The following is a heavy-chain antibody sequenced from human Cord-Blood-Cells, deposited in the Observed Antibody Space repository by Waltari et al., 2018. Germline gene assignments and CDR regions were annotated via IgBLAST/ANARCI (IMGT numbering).Heavy chain of an antibody. D-gene: IGHD1-26*01. CDR3: ATELGGSGSFDY. CDR1: GYTRTELS. Sequence: QVQLVQSGAAVKKPGASVKVSCTVSGYTRTELSMHWFRQAAGKGLEWMGGFDPEDGETIYAQKFQGRVTMTEDTSTDTAYMELSSLRSEDTAVYYCATELGGSGSFDYWGQGTLVTVSS. CDR2: FDPEDGET. J-gene: IGHJ4*02. V-gene: IGHV1-24*01.